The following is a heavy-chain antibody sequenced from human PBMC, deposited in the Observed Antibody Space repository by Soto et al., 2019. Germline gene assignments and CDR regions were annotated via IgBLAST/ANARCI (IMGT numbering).Heavy chain of an antibody. Sequence: QVQLVESGGGVVQPGRSLRLSCAASGFTFSSYAMHWVRQAPGKGLEWVAVISYDGSNKYYADSVKGRFTISRDNSKNTLYLLINSMRAEDTAVYYCSRGVFRDGYNSWYYYYYGMDVWGQGTTVTVSS. CDR2: ISYDGSNK. V-gene: IGHV3-30-3*01. D-gene: IGHD5-12*01. J-gene: IGHJ6*02. CDR3: SRGVFRDGYNSWYYYYYGMDV. CDR1: GFTFSSYA.